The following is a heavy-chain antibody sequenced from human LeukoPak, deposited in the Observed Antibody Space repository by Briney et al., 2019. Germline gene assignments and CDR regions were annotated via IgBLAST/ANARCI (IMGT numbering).Heavy chain of an antibody. V-gene: IGHV4-38-2*02. D-gene: IGHD3-10*01. J-gene: IGHJ6*03. Sequence: SETLSLTCTVSGYSITRGYYWGWIRQPPGKGQEWIGSIYHSGSTYYNPSLKSRVVISVDTSKNQFSLNLNSVTAADTAVYYCARSGPYYYHYMDVWGKGTTVTVSS. CDR2: IYHSGST. CDR3: ARSGPYYYHYMDV. CDR1: GYSITRGYY.